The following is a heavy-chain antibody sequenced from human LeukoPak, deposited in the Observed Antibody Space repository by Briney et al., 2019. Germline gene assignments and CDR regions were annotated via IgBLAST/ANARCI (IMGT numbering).Heavy chain of an antibody. D-gene: IGHD3-16*01. Sequence: GGSLRLSCAASGFTFSTYSMNWVRQAPGKGLEWVSYISSSSSTIYYADSVKGRLTISRDNDKHSLYLQMNSLRAEDTAVYYCARALGYNSYIDVCGKGTAVTVSS. J-gene: IGHJ6*03. V-gene: IGHV3-48*01. CDR2: ISSSSSTI. CDR3: ARALGYNSYIDV. CDR1: GFTFSTYS.